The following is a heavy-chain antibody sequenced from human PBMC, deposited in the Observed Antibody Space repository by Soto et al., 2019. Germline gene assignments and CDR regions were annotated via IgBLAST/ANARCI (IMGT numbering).Heavy chain of an antibody. CDR2: ISYNGSNE. V-gene: IGHV3-30*18. CDR3: AKEITIFGVVTLSMDV. Sequence: QVQLVESGGGVVQPGRSLRLSCAASGFTFSSYGMHWVRQAPGKGLEWMAVISYNGSNEYYADSVKAQFTISRDNSKNTLDLQMNSLRAEDTAVYYCAKEITIFGVVTLSMDVWCKGTTVTVSS. CDR1: GFTFSSYG. D-gene: IGHD3-3*01. J-gene: IGHJ6*03.